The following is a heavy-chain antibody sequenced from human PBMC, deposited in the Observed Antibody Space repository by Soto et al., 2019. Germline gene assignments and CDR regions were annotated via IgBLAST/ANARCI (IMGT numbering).Heavy chain of an antibody. CDR2: IKGDEITT. D-gene: IGHD4-17*01. V-gene: IGHV3-74*01. CDR3: ARGLDGAYGEDF. CDR1: GFTFSSYW. J-gene: IGHJ4*02. Sequence: EVQLVESGENLVQPGGSLRLSCAASGFTFSSYWIHWVRQAPGKGLVWVSRIKGDEITTNYANSVKGRFTISRDKAKNTVVLQMHSLRAEDTALYYCARGLDGAYGEDFGGQGILVTVSS.